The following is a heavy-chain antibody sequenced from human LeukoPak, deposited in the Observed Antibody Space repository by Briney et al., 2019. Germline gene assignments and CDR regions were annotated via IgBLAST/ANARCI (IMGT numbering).Heavy chain of an antibody. Sequence: GASVKVSCKASGGTFSSYAISWVRQAPGQGLEWMGGIIPIFGTANYAQKFQGRVTITADESTSTAYMELSSLRSEDTAVYYCARGEVAGSGFYYYMDVWGKGTTVTVSS. CDR1: GGTFSSYA. CDR2: IIPIFGTA. J-gene: IGHJ6*03. D-gene: IGHD6-19*01. CDR3: ARGEVAGSGFYYYMDV. V-gene: IGHV1-69*13.